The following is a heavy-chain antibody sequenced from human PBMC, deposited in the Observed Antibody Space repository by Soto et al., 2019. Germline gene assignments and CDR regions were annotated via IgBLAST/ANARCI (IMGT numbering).Heavy chain of an antibody. CDR1: GYTFTSYG. D-gene: IGHD2-2*01. Sequence: ASVKVSCKASGYTFTSYGISWVRQAPGQGLERMGWMNPNSGNTGYAQKFQGRVTMTRNTSISTAHMELSSLRYEDTAVYYCAREFSTSCYQWGQGTLVTVSS. CDR2: MNPNSGNT. J-gene: IGHJ4*02. CDR3: AREFSTSCYQ. V-gene: IGHV1-8*02.